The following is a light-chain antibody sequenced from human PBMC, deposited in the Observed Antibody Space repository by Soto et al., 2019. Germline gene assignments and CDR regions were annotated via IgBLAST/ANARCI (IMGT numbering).Light chain of an antibody. V-gene: IGLV1-44*01. CDR3: AAWDDSLNGVV. Sequence: QSVLTQPPSASGTPGQRVTISCSGSSSNIGSNSVNWYQQLPGTAPKLLMYSSNQRPSGVPDRFSGSKSGTSASLAISGLQSEDEADYYCAAWDDSLNGVVCGGGTKVTVL. CDR1: SSNIGSNS. J-gene: IGLJ2*01. CDR2: SSN.